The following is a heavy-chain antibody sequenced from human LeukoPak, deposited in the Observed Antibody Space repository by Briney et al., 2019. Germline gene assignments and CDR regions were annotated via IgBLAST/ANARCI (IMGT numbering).Heavy chain of an antibody. CDR2: IYSGGST. Sequence: PGGPLRLSCAASGFTVSNHFMSWVRQAPGKGLEWVSIIYSGGSTYYADSVKGRFTISRDNSKNTLYLQMNSLRAEDTAVYYCARHRSEAAFDFWGQGTLVTVSS. CDR1: GFTVSNHF. CDR3: ARHRSEAAFDF. D-gene: IGHD3-10*01. J-gene: IGHJ4*02. V-gene: IGHV3-53*01.